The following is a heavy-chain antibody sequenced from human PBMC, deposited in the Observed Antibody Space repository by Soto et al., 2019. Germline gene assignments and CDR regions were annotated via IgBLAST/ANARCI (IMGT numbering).Heavy chain of an antibody. CDR3: ARDVQHQLPGYYRYALDV. Sequence: SETLSLTCTVSGASISSGGYYWSWIRQHPGKGLQWIGHIYSSGSPYYNPSLTSRVTISVDTSKSQFTLKVASVTAADTAIYFCARDVQHQLPGYYRYALDVWGQGTTVTVSS. J-gene: IGHJ6*02. CDR1: GASISSGGYY. V-gene: IGHV4-31*03. D-gene: IGHD1-1*01. CDR2: IYSSGSP.